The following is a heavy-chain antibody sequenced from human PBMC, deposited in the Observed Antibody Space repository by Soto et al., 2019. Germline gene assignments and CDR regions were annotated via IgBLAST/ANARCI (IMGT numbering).Heavy chain of an antibody. CDR1: GGSISSSNW. CDR3: ARVITIFGVVTQPYYYYGMDV. J-gene: IGHJ6*02. D-gene: IGHD3-3*01. CDR2: IYHSGST. V-gene: IGHV4-4*02. Sequence: LSLTCAVSGGSISSSNWWSWVRQPPGKGLEWIGEIYHSGSTNYNPSLKSRVTISVDKSKNQFSLKLSSVTAADTAVYYCARVITIFGVVTQPYYYYGMDVWGQGTTVTVSS.